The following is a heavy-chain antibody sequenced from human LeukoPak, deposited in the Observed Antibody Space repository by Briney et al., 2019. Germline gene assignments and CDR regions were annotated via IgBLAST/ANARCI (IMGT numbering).Heavy chain of an antibody. CDR2: INHSGST. Sequence: PSETLSLTCAVYGGSFSGYYWTWIRQPPGKGLEWIGEINHSGSTNYNPSLKSRVTISVDTSKNQFSLKLSSVTAADTAVYYCARADYVLKYYFDYWGQGTLVTVSS. CDR1: GGSFSGYY. J-gene: IGHJ4*02. V-gene: IGHV4-34*01. CDR3: ARADYVLKYYFDY. D-gene: IGHD4-17*01.